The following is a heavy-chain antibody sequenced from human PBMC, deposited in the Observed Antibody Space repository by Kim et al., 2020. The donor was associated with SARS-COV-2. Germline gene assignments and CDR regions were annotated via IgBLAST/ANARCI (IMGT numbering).Heavy chain of an antibody. D-gene: IGHD3-22*01. CDR2: INHSGST. Sequence: SETLSLTCAVYGGSFSGYYWSWIRQPPGKGLEWIGEINHSGSTNYNPSLKSRVTISVDTSKNQFSLKLSSVTAADTAVYYCASRSRVTGYYYDSSGFNWGQGTLVTVSS. V-gene: IGHV4-34*01. J-gene: IGHJ4*02. CDR1: GGSFSGYY. CDR3: ASRSRVTGYYYDSSGFN.